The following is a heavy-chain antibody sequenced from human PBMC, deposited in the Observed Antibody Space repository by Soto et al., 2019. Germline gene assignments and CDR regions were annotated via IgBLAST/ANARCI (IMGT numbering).Heavy chain of an antibody. Sequence: EVQLLESGGGLVQPGGSLRLSCAASGYKFSNYAMTWVRQAPGKGLEWVSCISNGGDYIYYADAVKGRVTISRDRSTSTLYLQMNGLTADDTAVYYCAQVAGPLGTNDWYFDVWGRGNVVTVSP. J-gene: IGHJ2*01. CDR1: GYKFSNYA. CDR3: AQVAGPLGTNDWYFDV. V-gene: IGHV3-23*01. D-gene: IGHD3-16*01. CDR2: ISNGGDYI.